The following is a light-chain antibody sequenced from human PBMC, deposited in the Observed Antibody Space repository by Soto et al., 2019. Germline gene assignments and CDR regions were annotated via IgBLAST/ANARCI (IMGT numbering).Light chain of an antibody. CDR3: SSYTASRTLK. J-gene: IGLJ2*01. CDR1: SSDVGGYNY. Sequence: QSALTQPASVSGSPGQSITISCTGTSSDVGGYNYVSWHQHHPGKAPKLMIYDVSYRPSGVSNRFSGSKSVNTASLTISGLQAEDEADYYCSSYTASRTLKIGGGTKLTVL. CDR2: DVS. V-gene: IGLV2-14*03.